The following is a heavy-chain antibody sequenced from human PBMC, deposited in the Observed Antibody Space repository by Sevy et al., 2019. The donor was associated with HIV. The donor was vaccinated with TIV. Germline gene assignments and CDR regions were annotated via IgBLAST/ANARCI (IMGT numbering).Heavy chain of an antibody. CDR2: IWHDGKNK. J-gene: IGHJ6*02. Sequence: GGSLRLSCVASGFTFRNYGMHWVRQAPGKGLEWVAVIWHDGKNKNYAESVKGRFTIFRDNSKNTLCLEMNSLRVEDTAVFYCARDQGKDAPMDVWGQGTTVTVSS. D-gene: IGHD6-13*01. CDR3: ARDQGKDAPMDV. CDR1: GFTFRNYG. V-gene: IGHV3-33*01.